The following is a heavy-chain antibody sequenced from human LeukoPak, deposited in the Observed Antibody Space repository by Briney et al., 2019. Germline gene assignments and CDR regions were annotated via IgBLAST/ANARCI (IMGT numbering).Heavy chain of an antibody. V-gene: IGHV3-7*01. CDR3: ARVPGRAPDY. D-gene: IGHD1-26*01. CDR1: GFILTDYW. J-gene: IGHJ4*02. Sequence: GGSLRLSCAASGFILTDYWMSWFRQAPGKGLEWVANIKKDATEKHYVDSVMGRFTISRDNAKNTLHLQMNSLRVEDTAIYYCARVPGRAPDYWGQGTLVTVPS. CDR2: IKKDATEK.